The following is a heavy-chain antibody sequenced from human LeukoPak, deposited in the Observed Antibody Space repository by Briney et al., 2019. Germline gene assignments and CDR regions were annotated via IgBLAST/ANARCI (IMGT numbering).Heavy chain of an antibody. CDR3: ARGPSLWFGA. D-gene: IGHD3-10*01. CDR2: IYPSGNI. CDR1: GFTFSNTY. V-gene: IGHV3-53*01. Sequence: PGGSLRLSCAASGFTFSNTYMSWVRQAPGKGLEWVSLIYPSGNIYYADSVKGRFTISRDNSKNTLFLQMNSLRAEDTAVYYCARGPSLWFGAWGQGTLVTVSS. J-gene: IGHJ4*02.